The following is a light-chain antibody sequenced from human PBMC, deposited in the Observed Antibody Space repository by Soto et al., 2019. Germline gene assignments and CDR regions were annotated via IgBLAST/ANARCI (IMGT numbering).Light chain of an antibody. Sequence: EVVMTQSPATLSVSPGERVTLSCRASQSINAHLAWYQQKPGQAPRLLIHGASTRATGIPARFSGSGFGTEFILTISRLQSEDFAVYDCQQYNTWLWTFGQGTKVLIQ. CDR1: QSINAH. CDR3: QQYNTWLWT. J-gene: IGKJ1*01. V-gene: IGKV3-15*01. CDR2: GAS.